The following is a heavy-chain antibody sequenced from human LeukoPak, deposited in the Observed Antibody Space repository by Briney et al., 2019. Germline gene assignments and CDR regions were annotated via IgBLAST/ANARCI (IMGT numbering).Heavy chain of an antibody. CDR1: GFTFSSYW. Sequence: PGGSLRLSCTATGFTFSSYWMSWVRQTPEKGLEWVANIKQDGSETVYVDSVKGRFTISRDNAQSSLYLQMNSLRAEDTAVYYCARDPYSSSWSYGMDVWGQGTAVTVSS. J-gene: IGHJ6*02. V-gene: IGHV3-7*05. CDR3: ARDPYSSSWSYGMDV. CDR2: IKQDGSET. D-gene: IGHD6-13*01.